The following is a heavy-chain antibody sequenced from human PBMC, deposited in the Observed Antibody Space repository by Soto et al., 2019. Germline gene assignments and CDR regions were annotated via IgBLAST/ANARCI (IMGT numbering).Heavy chain of an antibody. CDR3: ASGASRWYPYFFDS. Sequence: QAQVVQSGAEVRKPGSSVKLSCKASEGTFNSYAIAWVRQAPGQGLEWMGGINPYYNTLNYAQKFQDRVTITADDSTNTVYMELSSLRSDDTAVYFCASGASRWYPYFFDSWDQGTLVTVSS. CDR1: EGTFNSYA. J-gene: IGHJ4*02. V-gene: IGHV1-69*01. CDR2: INPYYNTL. D-gene: IGHD6-13*01.